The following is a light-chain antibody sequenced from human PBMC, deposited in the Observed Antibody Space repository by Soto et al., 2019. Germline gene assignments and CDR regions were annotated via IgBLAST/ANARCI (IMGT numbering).Light chain of an antibody. CDR1: QSISSY. J-gene: IGKJ3*01. V-gene: IGKV1-39*01. CDR3: QQSYSTPLT. Sequence: DIQMTQSPSSLSASVGDRVTITCRARQSISSYLNWYQQKPGKAPKLLIYAASSLPSGVPSSFSGSGAETDFTLIISSLQPEDYATYYCQQSYSTPLTFGPGTKVDSK. CDR2: AAS.